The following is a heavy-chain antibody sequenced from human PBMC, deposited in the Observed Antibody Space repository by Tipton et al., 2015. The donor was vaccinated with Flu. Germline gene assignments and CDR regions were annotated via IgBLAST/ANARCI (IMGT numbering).Heavy chain of an antibody. CDR2: VYDDGRT. CDR3: ARDEGGTYPD. D-gene: IGHD1-14*01. V-gene: IGHV3-53*01. J-gene: IGHJ4*02. Sequence: SLRLSCAASGFIFSSYWMSWVRQAPGKGLEWVSIVYDDGRTYYADSVEGRFAISRDNSKNILYLQMNSLRADDTAVYFCARDEGGTYPDWGQGTLVTVSS. CDR1: GFIFSSYW.